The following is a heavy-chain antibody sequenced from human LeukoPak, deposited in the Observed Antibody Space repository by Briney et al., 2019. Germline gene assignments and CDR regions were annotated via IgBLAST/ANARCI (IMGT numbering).Heavy chain of an antibody. V-gene: IGHV3-30-3*01. CDR1: GFTFSSYA. D-gene: IGHD3-10*01. Sequence: SLRLSCAASGFTFSSYAMHWVRQAPGKGLEWVAVISHDGSNKYYADSVKGRFPISRDNSKNTLYQQMNSLRAEDTAVYYCARDQFGELVVCTFHIWGQGGLLGVSS. CDR3: ARDQFGELVVCTFHI. J-gene: IGHJ3*02. CDR2: ISHDGSNK.